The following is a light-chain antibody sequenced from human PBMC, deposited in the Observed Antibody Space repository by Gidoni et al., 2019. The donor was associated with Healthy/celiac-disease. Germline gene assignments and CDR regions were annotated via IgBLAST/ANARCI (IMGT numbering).Light chain of an antibody. CDR1: SPNIGTNY. V-gene: IGLV1-51*01. Sequence: QSVFTQPPSVSAAPGQKVTISCAGSSPNIGTNYVSWYQQLPGTAPKLLIYDNNKRPSGIPDRFSGSKSGTSATLGITGLQTGDEADYYCGTWDSSLSAGLFGGGTKLTVL. J-gene: IGLJ3*02. CDR2: DNN. CDR3: GTWDSSLSAGL.